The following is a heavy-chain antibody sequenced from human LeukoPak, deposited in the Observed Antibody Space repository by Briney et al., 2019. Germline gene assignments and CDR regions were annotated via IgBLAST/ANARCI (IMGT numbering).Heavy chain of an antibody. CDR2: ISAYNGNT. J-gene: IGHJ3*02. CDR1: GYTFTSYG. D-gene: IGHD3-3*01. CDR3: ARAGFTIFGVVLFDAFDI. Sequence: VKVSCKASGYTFTSYGISWVRQAPGQGLEWMGWISAYNGNTNYAQKLQGRVTMTTDTSTSTAYMELRSLRSDDTAVYYCARAGFTIFGVVLFDAFDIWGQGTMVTVSS. V-gene: IGHV1-18*01.